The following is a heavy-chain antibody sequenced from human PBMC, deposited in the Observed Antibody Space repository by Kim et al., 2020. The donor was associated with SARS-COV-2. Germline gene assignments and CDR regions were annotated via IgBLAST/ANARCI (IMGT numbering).Heavy chain of an antibody. CDR1: GGSVSSADNY. J-gene: IGHJ4*02. Sequence: SETLSLTCTVSGGSVSSADNYWSWVRLPPGKGLEWIGYIYYSRIADYMPSLKSRVTMSLDTSKNQFSLRLSSVTAADTAVYYCARDRNSRDNFDSWGQGTLVTVSS. D-gene: IGHD1-7*01. V-gene: IGHV4-61*08. CDR3: ARDRNSRDNFDS. CDR2: IYYSRIA.